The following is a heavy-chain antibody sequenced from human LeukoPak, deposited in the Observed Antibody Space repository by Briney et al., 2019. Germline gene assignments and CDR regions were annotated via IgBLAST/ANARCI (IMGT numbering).Heavy chain of an antibody. V-gene: IGHV1-18*01. CDR3: ARDRAIGWGGMIEDYYYGLDV. CDR2: INTYNSNT. Sequence: ASVKVSCKASGYTFTSYGISWVRQAPGQGLEWMGWINTYNSNTKYAKKLQGRVTMTTDTSTRTAYMELRSLRSDDTAVYYCARDRAIGWGGMIEDYYYGLDVWGQGTTVTVSS. J-gene: IGHJ6*02. D-gene: IGHD3-16*01. CDR1: GYTFTSYG.